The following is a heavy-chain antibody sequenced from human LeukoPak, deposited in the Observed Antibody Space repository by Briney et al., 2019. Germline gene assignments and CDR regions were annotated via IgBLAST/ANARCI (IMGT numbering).Heavy chain of an antibody. CDR2: IYHSGST. CDR3: ARRDCSSTSCYSYWFDP. CDR1: GYSISSGYY. V-gene: IGHV4-38-2*02. J-gene: IGHJ5*02. Sequence: SETLSLTCTVSGYSISSGYYWGWIQQPPGKGLEWIGSIYHSGSTYYNPSLKSRVTISVDTSKNQFSLKLSSVTAADTAVYYCARRDCSSTSCYSYWFDPWGQGTLVTVSS. D-gene: IGHD2-2*01.